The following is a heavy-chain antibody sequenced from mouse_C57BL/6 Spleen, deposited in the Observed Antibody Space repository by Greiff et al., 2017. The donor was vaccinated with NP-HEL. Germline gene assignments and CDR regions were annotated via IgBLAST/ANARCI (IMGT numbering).Heavy chain of an antibody. V-gene: IGHV1-69*01. CDR1: GYTFTSYW. J-gene: IGHJ2*01. CDR2: IDPSDSYT. Sequence: QVQLQQPGAELVMPGASVKLSCKASGYTFTSYWMHWVKQRPGQGLEWIGEIDPSDSYTNYNQQFKGKSTLTVDKSSSTAYMQLISLTSEDSAVYYCARNGGLRGFDYWGQGTTLTVSS. D-gene: IGHD2-4*01. CDR3: ARNGGLRGFDY.